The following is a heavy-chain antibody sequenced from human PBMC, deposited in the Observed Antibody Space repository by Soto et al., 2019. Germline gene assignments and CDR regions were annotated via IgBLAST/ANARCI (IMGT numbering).Heavy chain of an antibody. D-gene: IGHD3-16*01. CDR2: IITSGST. J-gene: IGHJ4*02. CDR1: GGSISRNP. Sequence: SETLSLTCTVSGGSISRNPWRWIRQPPGTGLEWIGLIITSGSTDYNPSVKGRVSLSVDTSNNQFSLKLSSVTAADTAVYYCARAGHGLSLESNYFDYWGQGTLVTVSS. V-gene: IGHV4-4*07. CDR3: ARAGHGLSLESNYFDY.